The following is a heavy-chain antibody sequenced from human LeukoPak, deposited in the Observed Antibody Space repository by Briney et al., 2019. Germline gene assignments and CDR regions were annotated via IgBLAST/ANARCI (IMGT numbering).Heavy chain of an antibody. CDR3: AIDCSSTSCYTSGFDY. CDR2: ISSSSSYI. J-gene: IGHJ4*02. CDR1: GFTFSSYS. D-gene: IGHD2-2*02. V-gene: IGHV3-21*01. Sequence: PGRSLRLSCAASGFTFSSYSMNWVRQAPGKGLEWVSSISSSSSYIYYADSLKGRFTISRDNAKNSLYLQMNSLRAEDTAVYYCAIDCSSTSCYTSGFDYWGQGTLVTVSS.